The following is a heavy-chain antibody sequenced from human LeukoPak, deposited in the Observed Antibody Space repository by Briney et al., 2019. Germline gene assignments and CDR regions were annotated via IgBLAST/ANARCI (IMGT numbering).Heavy chain of an antibody. V-gene: IGHV4-34*01. J-gene: IGHJ4*02. D-gene: IGHD5-12*01. CDR2: INHSGST. CDR3: ARHVGNSGYAPFDY. CDR1: GGSFSAYY. Sequence: SETLSLTCAVYGGSFSAYYWSWIRQPPGKGLEWIGEINHSGSTNYNPSLKSRVTISVDTSKNQFSLKLSSVTAADTAVYYCARHVGNSGYAPFDYWGQGTLVTVSS.